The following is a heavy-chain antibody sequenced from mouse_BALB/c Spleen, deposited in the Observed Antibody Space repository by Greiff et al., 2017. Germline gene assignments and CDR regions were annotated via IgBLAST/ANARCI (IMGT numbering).Heavy chain of an antibody. Sequence: EVKLVESGGGLVQPGGSLRLSCATSGFTFTDYYMSWVRQPPGKALEWLGFIRNKANGYTTEYSASVKGRFTISRDNSQSILYLQMNTLRAEDSATYYCARGGYGNYYFDYWGQGTTLTVSS. V-gene: IGHV7-3*02. J-gene: IGHJ2*01. CDR3: ARGGYGNYYFDY. CDR2: IRNKANGYTT. CDR1: GFTFTDYY. D-gene: IGHD2-10*02.